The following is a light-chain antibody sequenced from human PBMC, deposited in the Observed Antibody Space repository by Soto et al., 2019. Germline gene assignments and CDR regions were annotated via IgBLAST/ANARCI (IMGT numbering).Light chain of an antibody. V-gene: IGKV4-1*01. Sequence: IVMTQSPDSLAVSLGETATINCRSSQNVLYSSNNHNYVAWYQQKAGQPPKLLIYWASTRESGVPQRFSGSGSGTDFTLAISDLQAEDVAVYFCHNYYTTPPAFGQGTRVEVK. CDR1: QNVLYSSNNHNY. J-gene: IGKJ1*01. CDR3: HNYYTTPPA. CDR2: WAS.